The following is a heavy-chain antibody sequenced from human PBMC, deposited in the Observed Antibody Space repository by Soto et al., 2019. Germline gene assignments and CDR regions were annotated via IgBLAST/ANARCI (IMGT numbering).Heavy chain of an antibody. J-gene: IGHJ3*02. CDR3: ASLAVADVAFDS. CDR1: GGTFSSYT. Sequence: HVQLVQSGAEVKKPGYSVKVSCKASGGTFSSYTISWVRQAPGQGLEWMGRIIPILGIAKYAQKFQGRVTITADKATSTAYMELSSLRSEDTAVYYCASLAVADVAFDSWGQGTMVTVSS. CDR2: IIPILGIA. V-gene: IGHV1-69*02. D-gene: IGHD6-19*01.